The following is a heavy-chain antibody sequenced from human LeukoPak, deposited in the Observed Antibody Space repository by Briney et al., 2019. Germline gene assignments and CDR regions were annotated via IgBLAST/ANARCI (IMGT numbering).Heavy chain of an antibody. CDR2: ISSSSSTI. CDR1: GFTFSSYS. D-gene: IGHD2-2*01. V-gene: IGHV3-48*01. Sequence: PGGSLRLSCAASGFTFSSYSMNWVRQAPGKGLEWVSYISSSSSTIYYADSVKGRFTISRDNAKNSLYLQMNSLRAEDTAVYYCARDEFSVVPAATGWFDPWGQGTLVTVSS. J-gene: IGHJ5*02. CDR3: ARDEFSVVPAATGWFDP.